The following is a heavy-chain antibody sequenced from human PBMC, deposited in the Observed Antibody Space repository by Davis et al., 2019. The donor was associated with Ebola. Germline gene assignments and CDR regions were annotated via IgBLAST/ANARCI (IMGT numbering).Heavy chain of an antibody. V-gene: IGHV5-51*01. J-gene: IGHJ3*02. Sequence: GESLKISCKGSGYGFTNNWIAWVRQMPGKGLESMGVINPRNSETRYSPSFQGQVTISADKSIKTAFLQWSSLKASDTALYYCASLRRTITGMDDAFDIWGQGTMVTVSS. CDR3: ASLRRTITGMDDAFDI. CDR1: GYGFTNNW. CDR2: INPRNSET. D-gene: IGHD2-8*02.